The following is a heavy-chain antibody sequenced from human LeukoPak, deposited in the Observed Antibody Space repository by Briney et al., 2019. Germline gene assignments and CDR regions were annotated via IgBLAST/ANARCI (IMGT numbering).Heavy chain of an antibody. CDR1: GGSISGYY. V-gene: IGHV4-59*08. CDR3: SRPRGYPGY. J-gene: IGHJ4*02. Sequence: SETLSLTCTVSGGSISGYYWSWIRKPPGKGLEWIGHIYSSGSTNYNPSLKSRVTISVDTSKNQFSLKLSSVTAADTALYYCSRPRGYPGYRGLGTLVTVSS. CDR2: IYSSGST. D-gene: IGHD5-12*01.